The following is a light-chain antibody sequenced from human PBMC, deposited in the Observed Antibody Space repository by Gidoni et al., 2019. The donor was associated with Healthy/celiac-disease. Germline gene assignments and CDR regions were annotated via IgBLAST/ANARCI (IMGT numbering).Light chain of an antibody. J-gene: IGKJ4*01. CDR2: GAS. V-gene: IGKV3-20*01. CDR1: QSVSSSY. Sequence: EIVLKQSPGTLSLSPGERATLSCRASQSVSSSYLAWYQQKPGQAPRLLIYGASSRAPGIPDRFSGSGSGTDFTLTISRLEPEDFAVYYCQQYCSSPLTFGGGTKVEIK. CDR3: QQYCSSPLT.